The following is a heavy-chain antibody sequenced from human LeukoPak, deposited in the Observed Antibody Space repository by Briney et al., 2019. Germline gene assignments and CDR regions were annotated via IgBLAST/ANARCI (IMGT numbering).Heavy chain of an antibody. V-gene: IGHV3-48*03. D-gene: IGHD7-27*01. CDR2: ISSSGSTI. CDR3: ARGTGYCLDP. CDR1: GFTFSSYE. Sequence: AGGSLRLSCAASGFTFSSYEMKWVRQAPGKGLEWVSYISSSGSTIYYAAPLKGRFTLCRDNPKHSLYLQMNSLRAEATAVYYCARGTGYCLDPWGQGTPVTVSS. J-gene: IGHJ5*02.